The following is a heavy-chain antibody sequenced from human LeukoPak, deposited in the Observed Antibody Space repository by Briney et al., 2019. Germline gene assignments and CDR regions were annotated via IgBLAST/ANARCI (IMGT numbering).Heavy chain of an antibody. J-gene: IGHJ3*01. Sequence: GGSLRLSCAASAFSFSKFALIWVRQAPGKGLEWVSAITANGGYTLYADAVKGRFTVSRDNSKNTLYLQINSLRPEDTAMYYCAKDPNGDYIGAFHFWGQGTMVTVSS. D-gene: IGHD4-17*01. CDR2: ITANGGYT. CDR3: AKDPNGDYIGAFHF. CDR1: AFSFSKFA. V-gene: IGHV3-23*01.